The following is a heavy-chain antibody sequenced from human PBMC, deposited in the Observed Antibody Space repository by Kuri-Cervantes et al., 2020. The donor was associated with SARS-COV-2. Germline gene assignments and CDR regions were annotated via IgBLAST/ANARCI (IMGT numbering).Heavy chain of an antibody. CDR2: ISYDGSNK. Sequence: GESLKISCAVSGFTFSTYAMHWVRQAPGKGLEWVAVISYDGSNKFYADSVKGRFTISRDNSKNTLYLQMNSLRAEDTAVYYCAKGAESYGFWGQGTLVTVSS. CDR1: GFTFSTYA. CDR3: AKGAESYGF. V-gene: IGHV3-30*07. J-gene: IGHJ4*02. D-gene: IGHD5-18*01.